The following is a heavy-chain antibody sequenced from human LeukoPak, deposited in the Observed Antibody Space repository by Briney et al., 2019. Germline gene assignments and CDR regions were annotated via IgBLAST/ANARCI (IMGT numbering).Heavy chain of an antibody. CDR2: INPSGGNT. D-gene: IGHD2/OR15-2a*01. J-gene: IGHJ4*02. CDR3: ARDLWQRNFDY. CDR1: GYTFTDYY. Sequence: ASVKVSCKASGYTFTDYYIHWVRQAPGQGLEWMGIINPSGGNTKYAQKFQGRVTMTRDTSTSTVYMELSSLRSEDTAVYYCARDLWQRNFDYWGQGTLVTVSS. V-gene: IGHV1-46*01.